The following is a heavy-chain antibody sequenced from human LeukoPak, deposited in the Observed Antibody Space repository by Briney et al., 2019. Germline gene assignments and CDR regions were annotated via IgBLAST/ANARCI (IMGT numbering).Heavy chain of an antibody. D-gene: IGHD2/OR15-2a*01. CDR2: ISGSGGST. Sequence: PGGSMRLSCAASGFTLSSYAINWVRQAPGKGLEWVSTISGSGGSTYYADSVKGRFTISRDNSKNTLYLQMNSLRAEDTAIYYCAKKALIVSTSRTWFDPWGQGTLVTVSS. CDR1: GFTLSSYA. V-gene: IGHV3-23*01. CDR3: AKKALIVSTSRTWFDP. J-gene: IGHJ5*02.